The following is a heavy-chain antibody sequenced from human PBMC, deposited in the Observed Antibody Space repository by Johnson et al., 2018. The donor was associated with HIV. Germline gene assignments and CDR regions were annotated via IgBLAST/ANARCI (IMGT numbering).Heavy chain of an antibody. Sequence: VQVVESGGGVVQPGGSLRLSCAASGFTFSSYAMHWVRQAPGKGLEWVAVISSDGSNKYFADSVKGRFTISRDNSKNTLYLQMNSLRAEDTAVYYCASDPDIWGQGTMVTVSS. CDR1: GFTFSSYA. J-gene: IGHJ3*02. V-gene: IGHV3-30*04. CDR2: ISSDGSNK. CDR3: ASDPDI.